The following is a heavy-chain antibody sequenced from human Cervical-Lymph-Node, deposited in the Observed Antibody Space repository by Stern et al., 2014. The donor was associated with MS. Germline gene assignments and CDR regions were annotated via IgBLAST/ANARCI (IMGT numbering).Heavy chain of an antibody. J-gene: IGHJ4*02. V-gene: IGHV1-69*01. CDR2: LTPMFGTS. CDR1: GGSFSMDS. Sequence: QVQLVQSGAEVKKPGSSVKVSCKASGGSFSMDSISWVRQAPGQGLEWMGVLTPMFGTSNYAQKCQGRVTTTADVSTSTAYMELTSLRSEDTAVYFCARDQGGIADSWGQGTLVIVSS. D-gene: IGHD6-13*01. CDR3: ARDQGGIADS.